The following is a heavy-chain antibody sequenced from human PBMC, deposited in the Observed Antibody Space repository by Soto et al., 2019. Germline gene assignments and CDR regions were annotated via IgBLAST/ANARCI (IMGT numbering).Heavy chain of an antibody. CDR3: ARDLNSGWHSPYYFDY. Sequence: ASVKASCKASGYTFTSYGISWVRQAPGQGLEWMGWISAYNGNTNYAQKLQGRVTMTTDTSTSTAYMELRSLRSDDTAVYYCARDLNSGWHSPYYFDYWGQGTLVTVSS. CDR1: GYTFTSYG. V-gene: IGHV1-18*04. J-gene: IGHJ4*02. D-gene: IGHD6-19*01. CDR2: ISAYNGNT.